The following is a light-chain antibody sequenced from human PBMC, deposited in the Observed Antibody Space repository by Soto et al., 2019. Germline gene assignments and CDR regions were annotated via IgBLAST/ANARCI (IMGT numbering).Light chain of an antibody. CDR2: STD. CDR1: NSNIGKFH. J-gene: IGLJ1*01. V-gene: IGLV1-44*01. Sequence: QSALTQPPSTSGTPGQRVTISCSGTNSNIGKFHVNWFKQLPGTAPKLLIYSTDQRPAGVPDRFSGSKSGTSASLAISDLQTDDEADYYCAAWDDSLSGLYLFGTGTKLTVL. CDR3: AAWDDSLSGLYL.